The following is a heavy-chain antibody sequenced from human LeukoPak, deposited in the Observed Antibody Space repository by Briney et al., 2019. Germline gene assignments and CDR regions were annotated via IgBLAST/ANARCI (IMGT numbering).Heavy chain of an antibody. CDR1: GGSISRYY. V-gene: IGHV4-4*07. CDR3: ARGPYGSGSYY. Sequence: SETLSLTCTVSGGSISRYYWSWIRQPAGKGLEWIGRIYTSGITNYNPSLKSRVSMSVDTSKNQFSLNLRSVTAEDTAVYFCARGPYGSGSYYWGQGTLVTVSS. CDR2: IYTSGIT. J-gene: IGHJ4*02. D-gene: IGHD3-10*01.